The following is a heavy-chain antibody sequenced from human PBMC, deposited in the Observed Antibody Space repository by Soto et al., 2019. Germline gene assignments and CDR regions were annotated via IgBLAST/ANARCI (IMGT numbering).Heavy chain of an antibody. V-gene: IGHV3-33*01. CDR2: IWYDGSNK. D-gene: IGHD6-13*01. CDR3: ARYAAAGYGMDV. J-gene: IGHJ6*02. CDR1: GFTFSSYG. Sequence: QVQLVESGGGVVQPGRSLRLSCAASGFTFSSYGMHWVRQAPGKGLEWVAVIWYDGSNKYYADSVKGRFTISRDNSKNTLYLQMNSLRAEDTAVYYCARYAAAGYGMDVWGQGTTVTVSS.